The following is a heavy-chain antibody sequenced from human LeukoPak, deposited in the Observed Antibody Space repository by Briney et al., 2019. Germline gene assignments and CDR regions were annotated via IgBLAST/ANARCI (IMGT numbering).Heavy chain of an antibody. CDR3: ARSPFPVSDFDY. CDR1: GGSISSSSYY. J-gene: IGHJ4*02. CDR2: IYYSGST. Sequence: SETLSLTCTVSGGSISSSSYYWGWIRQPPGKGLEWIGSIYYSGSTYYNPSLKSRVTISVDTSKNQFSLKLSSVTAADTAVYYCARSPFPVSDFDYWGQGTLVTVSA. V-gene: IGHV4-39*07.